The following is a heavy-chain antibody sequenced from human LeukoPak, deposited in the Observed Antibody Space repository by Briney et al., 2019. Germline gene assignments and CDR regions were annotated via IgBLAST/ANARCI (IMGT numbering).Heavy chain of an antibody. CDR3: ARWGQSIAVAGQGFDY. CDR2: IDYSGST. D-gene: IGHD6-19*01. CDR1: GGSISSYY. V-gene: IGHV4-59*12. Sequence: SETLSLTCTVSGGSISSYYWSWIRQPPGKGLEWIGYIDYSGSTNYNPSLKSRVTISVDTSKNQFSLKLSSVTAADTAVYYCARWGQSIAVAGQGFDYWGQGTLVTVSS. J-gene: IGHJ4*02.